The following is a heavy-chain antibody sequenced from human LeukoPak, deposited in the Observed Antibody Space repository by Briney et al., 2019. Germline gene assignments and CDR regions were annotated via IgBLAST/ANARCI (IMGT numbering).Heavy chain of an antibody. V-gene: IGHV4-4*07. J-gene: IGHJ5*02. Sequence: SETLSLTCTVSGGSISSYYWSWIRQPAGKGLEWIGRIYTSGSTNYNPSLKSRVTISVDKSKNQFSLRLSSVTAADTAVYYCARDTTYYYGSGSYLNGFDPWGQGTLVTVSS. CDR3: ARDTTYYYGSGSYLNGFDP. CDR2: IYTSGST. D-gene: IGHD3-10*01. CDR1: GGSISSYY.